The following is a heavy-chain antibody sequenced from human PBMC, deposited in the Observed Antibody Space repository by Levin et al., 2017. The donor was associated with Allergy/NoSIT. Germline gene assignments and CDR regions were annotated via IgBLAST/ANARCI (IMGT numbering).Heavy chain of an antibody. CDR3: ARDLMGDIVATILDY. D-gene: IGHD5-12*01. J-gene: IGHJ4*02. CDR1: GFTFSSYA. CDR2: ISYDGSNK. V-gene: IGHV3-30-3*01. Sequence: GGSLRLSCAASGFTFSSYAMHWVRQAPGKGLEWVAVISYDGSNKYYADSVKGRFTISRDNSKNTLYLQMNSLRAEDTAVYYCARDLMGDIVATILDYWGQGTLVTVSS.